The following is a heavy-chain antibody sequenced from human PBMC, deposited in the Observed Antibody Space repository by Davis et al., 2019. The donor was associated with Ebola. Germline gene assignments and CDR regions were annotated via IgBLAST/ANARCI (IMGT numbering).Heavy chain of an antibody. CDR3: ARAYDNTGYDSRIFDH. D-gene: IGHD3-22*01. V-gene: IGHV1-2*02. Sequence: ASVKVSCKASGYTFTGYFMHWVQQAPGQSLEWMGWINPYSGGANSAQKFQGRVTMTRDTSIGTAYMELSRLRSDDSAVYYCARAYDNTGYDSRIFDHWGQGTLVTVSS. CDR2: INPYSGGA. J-gene: IGHJ4*02. CDR1: GYTFTGYF.